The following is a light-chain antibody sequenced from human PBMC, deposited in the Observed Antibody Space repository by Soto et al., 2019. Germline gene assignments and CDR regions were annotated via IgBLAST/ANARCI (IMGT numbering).Light chain of an antibody. CDR1: QGISSY. Sequence: VIWMTQSPSLLSASTGDRVTISCRVSQGISSYLAWYQQKPGKDPELLIDAASTLQSGVPSRVSGSGSGTDFTLTISCLQSEDFATYYCQQYYSFPRTFGQGTKLEIK. CDR2: AAS. CDR3: QQYYSFPRT. V-gene: IGKV1D-8*01. J-gene: IGKJ1*01.